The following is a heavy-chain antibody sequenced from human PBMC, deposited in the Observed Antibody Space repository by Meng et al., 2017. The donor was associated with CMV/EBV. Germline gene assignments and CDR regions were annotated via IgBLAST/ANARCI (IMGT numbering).Heavy chain of an antibody. CDR1: GYTFTGYY. J-gene: IGHJ6*02. CDR2: INPNSGGT. D-gene: IGHD2-2*01. Sequence: ASVKVSCKASGYTFTGYYMHWVRQAPGQGLEWMGWINPNSGGTNYAQKFQGRVTMTRDTSISTAYMELSRLRSDDTAVYYCARDQSSTSYYYYGTDVWGQGTTVTVSS. CDR3: ARDQSSTSYYYYGTDV. V-gene: IGHV1-2*02.